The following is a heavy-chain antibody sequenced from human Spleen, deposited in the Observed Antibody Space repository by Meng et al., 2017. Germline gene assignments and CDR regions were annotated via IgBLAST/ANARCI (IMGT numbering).Heavy chain of an antibody. CDR2: IYSGGNT. J-gene: IGHJ3*02. CDR3: ARSLFDSAGYDAFDI. V-gene: IGHV3-66*01. D-gene: IGHD3-22*01. Sequence: GESLKISCAASGFTVSHNYMSWVRQAPGKGLEWVSVIYSGGNTYYADSVKGRFTISRDNSKNTLYLEMNSLRAEDTALYYCARSLFDSAGYDAFDIWGQGTVVTVSS. CDR1: GFTVSHNY.